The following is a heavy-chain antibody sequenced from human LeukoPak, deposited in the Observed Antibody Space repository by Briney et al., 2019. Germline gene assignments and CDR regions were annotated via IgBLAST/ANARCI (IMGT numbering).Heavy chain of an antibody. CDR3: VKDRGSGQFFVPCSFDP. J-gene: IGHJ5*02. CDR1: GFNFDNFA. CDR2: ISGGGETT. V-gene: IGHV3-23*01. Sequence: GGSLRLSCEASGFNFDNFAMSWVRQAPGTGLEWVAGISGGGETTYYADSTRGRFTISRDNSKNTLYLQINSLRVEDTAVYYCVKDRGSGQFFVPCSFDPWGEGTLVTVSS. D-gene: IGHD3-3*01.